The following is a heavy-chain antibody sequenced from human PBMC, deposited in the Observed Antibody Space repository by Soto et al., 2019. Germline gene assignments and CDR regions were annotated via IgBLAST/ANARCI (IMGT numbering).Heavy chain of an antibody. J-gene: IGHJ4*02. CDR3: ARYRREAVAGYTLDN. CDR2: ISGNGGST. CDR1: GFFFSSYA. Sequence: LRLSCAAAGFFFSSYAMSLVGQAPLKGLEWVSSISGNGGSTYYADSVKGRFTISRDNSKNTQYLQMDSLRAEDTAVYYCARYRREAVAGYTLDNWGQGILVTVSS. V-gene: IGHV3-23*01. D-gene: IGHD6-13*01.